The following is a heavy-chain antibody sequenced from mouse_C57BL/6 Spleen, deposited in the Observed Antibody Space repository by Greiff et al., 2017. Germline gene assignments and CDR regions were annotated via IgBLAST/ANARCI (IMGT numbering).Heavy chain of an antibody. V-gene: IGHV1-81*01. CDR2: IYPRSGNT. J-gene: IGHJ2*01. Sequence: QVQLQQSGAELARPGASVKLSCKASGYTFTSYGISWVKQRTGQGLEWIGEIYPRSGNTYYNEKFKGKATLTADKSSSTAYMELRSLTSADAAVYCCARSDDDYVDYWGQGTTLTVSS. D-gene: IGHD2-3*01. CDR1: GYTFTSYG. CDR3: ARSDDDYVDY.